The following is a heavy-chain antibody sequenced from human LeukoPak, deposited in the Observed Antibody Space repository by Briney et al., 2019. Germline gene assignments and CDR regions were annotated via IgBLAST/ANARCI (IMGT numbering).Heavy chain of an antibody. CDR2: IKQDGTVK. V-gene: IGHV3-7*01. J-gene: IGHJ4*02. D-gene: IGHD5-18*01. CDR3: ARDPSRGYTYGYGDY. Sequence: PGGSLRLSCAASGFSFSSYWMNWFRQPPGKGLEWVANIKQDGTVKYYVDSVKGRFTISRDNAKKSLYLQMNSLRAEDTGVYYCARDPSRGYTYGYGDYWGQGILVTVSS. CDR1: GFSFSSYW.